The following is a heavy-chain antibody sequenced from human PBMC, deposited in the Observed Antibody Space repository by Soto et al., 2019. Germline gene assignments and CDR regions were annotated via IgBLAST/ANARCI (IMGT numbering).Heavy chain of an antibody. CDR2: ISPYNGNT. J-gene: IGHJ6*02. D-gene: IGHD3-16*01. CDR3: TRGIGGYFGVDYYYGMDV. CDR1: GYTFTSYG. V-gene: IGHV1-18*01. Sequence: QVQLVQSGAEVKKPGASVKVSCKASGYTFTSYGISWVRQAPGQGLERMGWISPYNGNTNYAQKLQGRVTMTTDTSTSTAYMELRSLRSDDSAVYYCTRGIGGYFGVDYYYGMDVWGQGTTVTVSS.